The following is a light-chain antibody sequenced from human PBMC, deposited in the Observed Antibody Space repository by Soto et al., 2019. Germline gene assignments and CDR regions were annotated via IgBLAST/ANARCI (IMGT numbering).Light chain of an antibody. CDR3: TSYPSSSTLG. CDR1: SSDVGCYNY. Sequence: QSVLTQPASVSGSPGQSITISCTGTSSDVGCYNYVSWYQQHPGKAPKLMIYEVRKRPSGVSNRFSGSKSGNTASLTISGLQAEDEADYYCTSYPSSSTLGFGGGPNPTVL. CDR2: EVR. V-gene: IGLV2-14*01. J-gene: IGLJ2*01.